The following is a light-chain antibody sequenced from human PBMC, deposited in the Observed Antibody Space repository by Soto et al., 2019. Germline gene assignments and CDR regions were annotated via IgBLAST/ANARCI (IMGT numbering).Light chain of an antibody. J-gene: IGKJ1*01. CDR3: QQYDDWPPT. V-gene: IGKV3-15*01. CDR2: GAS. CDR1: RSVSSN. Sequence: EIVMTQSPATLSVSPGERVSLSCRPSRSVSSNLAWYQHKPGQAPRLLIHGASTRAAGISARFSGSGSWKEFTITISSLQYKDCAVYFCQQYDDWPPTFGQGTKVEIK.